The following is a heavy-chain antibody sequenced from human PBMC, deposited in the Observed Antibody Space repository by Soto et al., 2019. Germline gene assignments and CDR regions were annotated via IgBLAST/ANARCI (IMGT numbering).Heavy chain of an antibody. Sequence: GGSLRLSCAASGFTFSSYGMHWVRQAPGKGLEWVAVISYDGSNKYYADSVKGRFTISRDNSKNTLYLQMNSLRAEDTAVYYCAKVSLARLPFSPMYVWGQGTTVTVSS. CDR3: AKVSLARLPFSPMYV. CDR2: ISYDGSNK. J-gene: IGHJ6*02. D-gene: IGHD3-16*02. CDR1: GFTFSSYG. V-gene: IGHV3-30*18.